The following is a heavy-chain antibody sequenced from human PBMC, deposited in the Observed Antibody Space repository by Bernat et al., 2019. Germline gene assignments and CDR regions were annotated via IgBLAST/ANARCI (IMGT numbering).Heavy chain of an antibody. V-gene: IGHV4-61*01. D-gene: IGHD3-16*02. CDR3: ARELLRDDYIWGSYPGWYFDL. Sequence: QVQLQESGPGLVKPSETLSLTCTVSGGSVSSGSYYWSWIRQPPGKGLEWIGYIYYSGSTNYNPSLKSRVTISVDTSKNQFSLKLSPVTAADTAVYYCARELLRDDYIWGSYPGWYFDLWGRGTLVTVSS. CDR2: IYYSGST. J-gene: IGHJ2*01. CDR1: GGSVSSGSYY.